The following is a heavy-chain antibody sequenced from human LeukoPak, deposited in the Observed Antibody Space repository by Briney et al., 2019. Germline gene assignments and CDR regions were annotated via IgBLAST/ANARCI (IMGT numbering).Heavy chain of an antibody. Sequence: SGTLSLTCAVSGGSISSSNWWSWVRQPPGKGLEWIGEIYHSGSTNYNPSLKSRVTISVDKSKNQFSLKLSSVTAADTAVYYCARDPPPYSSSWIGDSDYWGQGTLVTVSS. CDR1: GGSISSSNW. CDR3: ARDPPPYSSSWIGDSDY. J-gene: IGHJ4*02. D-gene: IGHD6-13*01. CDR2: IYHSGST. V-gene: IGHV4-4*02.